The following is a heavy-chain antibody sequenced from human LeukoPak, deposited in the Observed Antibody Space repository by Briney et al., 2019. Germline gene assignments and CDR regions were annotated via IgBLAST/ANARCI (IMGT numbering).Heavy chain of an antibody. D-gene: IGHD3-3*01. V-gene: IGHV5-51*01. CDR2: IYPGDSDT. J-gene: IGHJ3*02. CDR3: ARSSYDFWSGYWDAFDI. CDR1: GYSFTTYW. Sequence: PGESLKISCKGSGYSFTTYWIGWVRQMPGKGLEWMGIIYPGDSDTRYSPSFQGQVTISADKSISTAYLQWSSLKASDTAMYYCARSSYDFWSGYWDAFDIWGQGTMVTVSS.